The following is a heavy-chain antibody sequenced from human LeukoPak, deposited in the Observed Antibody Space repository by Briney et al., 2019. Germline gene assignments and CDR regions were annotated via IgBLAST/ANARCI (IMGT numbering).Heavy chain of an antibody. CDR1: GGPISSYY. CDR3: ARAGGAIFGVVIDSHFDY. J-gene: IGHJ4*02. Sequence: PSESLSLTCTVSGGPISSYYWNWIRRSPGKGLEWIGYFYYSASSDYNPSLTSRVTISAETSKNQFSLKLTSVTPADTAVYYCARAGGAIFGVVIDSHFDYWGQGILVSVSS. V-gene: IGHV4-59*01. CDR2: FYYSASS. D-gene: IGHD3-3*02.